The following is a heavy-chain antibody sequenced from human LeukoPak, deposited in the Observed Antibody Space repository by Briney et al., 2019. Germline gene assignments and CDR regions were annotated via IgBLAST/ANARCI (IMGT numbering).Heavy chain of an antibody. V-gene: IGHV4-59*12. D-gene: IGHD2-2*02. CDR3: ATLGYCSSTSCYTDDY. J-gene: IGHJ4*02. CDR1: NASISTYY. CDR2: VYYSGST. Sequence: SETLSLTCTVSNASISTYYWSWIRQPPGKGLEWIGYVYYSGSTKYNPSLKSRVTISLDTPKNQFSLKLSSVTAADTAVYYCATLGYCSSTSCYTDDYWGQGTLVTVSS.